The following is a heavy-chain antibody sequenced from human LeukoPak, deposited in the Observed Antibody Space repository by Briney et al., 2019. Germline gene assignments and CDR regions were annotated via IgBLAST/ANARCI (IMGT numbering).Heavy chain of an antibody. CDR3: ARAERTLQTQVDY. J-gene: IGHJ4*02. V-gene: IGHV3-48*02. D-gene: IGHD5-24*01. Sequence: GGSVRLSCAPSGCTSSSHSMNWARQAPGKALEGVSYISSRSTIYYADSVKGRFNISRVNAKNSMYLQMNSLRDEDQGVRYVARAERTLQTQVDYWGKGNVDPVSS. CDR2: ISSRSTI. CDR1: GCTSSSHS.